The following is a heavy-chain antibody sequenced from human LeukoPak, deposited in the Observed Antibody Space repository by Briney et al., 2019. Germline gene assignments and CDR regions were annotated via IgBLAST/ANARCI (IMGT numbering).Heavy chain of an antibody. D-gene: IGHD3-22*01. CDR1: GFTFSSYA. V-gene: IGHV3-23*01. CDR3: ANKYYDSSGYYFRTYAFDI. CDR2: ISGSGGST. J-gene: IGHJ3*02. Sequence: GSLRLSCAASGFTFSSYAMSWVRQAPGKGLEWVSAISGSGGSTYYADSVKGRFTISRDNSKNTLYLQMNSLRAEDTAVYYCANKYYDSSGYYFRTYAFDIWGQGTMVTVSS.